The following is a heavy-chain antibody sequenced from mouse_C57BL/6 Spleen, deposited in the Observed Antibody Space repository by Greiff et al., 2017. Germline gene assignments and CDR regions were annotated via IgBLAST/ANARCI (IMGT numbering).Heavy chain of an antibody. V-gene: IGHV1-69*01. D-gene: IGHD2-1*01. CDR3: AYCNYYAMDY. CDR2: INPSDGYT. Sequence: QVQLQQPGAELVMPGASVKLSCKASGYTFTSYWMHWVKQRPGHGLEWIGEINPSDGYTNYNQKFKGKSTLTVDKSSSTAYMQLSSLTSEDSSVYYWAYCNYYAMDYWGQGTSVTVSS. CDR1: GYTFTSYW. J-gene: IGHJ4*01.